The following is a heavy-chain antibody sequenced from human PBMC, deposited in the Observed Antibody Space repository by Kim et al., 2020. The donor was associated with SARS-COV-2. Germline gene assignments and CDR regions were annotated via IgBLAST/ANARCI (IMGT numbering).Heavy chain of an antibody. CDR2: IIPIFGTA. CDR3: ARVTPGGYNDFRGNYYYYGMGV. CDR1: GGTFSSYA. D-gene: IGHD5-12*01. V-gene: IGHV1-69*13. Sequence: SVKVSCKASGGTFSSYAISWVRQAPGQGLEWMGGIIPIFGTANYAQKFQGRVTITADESTSTAYMELSSLRSEDTAVYYCARVTPGGYNDFRGNYYYYGMGVWGQGTTVTVSS. J-gene: IGHJ6*02.